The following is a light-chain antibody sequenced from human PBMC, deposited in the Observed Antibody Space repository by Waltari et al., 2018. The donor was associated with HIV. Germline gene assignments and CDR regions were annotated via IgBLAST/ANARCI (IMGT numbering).Light chain of an antibody. CDR3: SSYTGTSTHVV. CDR2: EVS. Sequence: QSDLTQPASVSGSPGQSITISCTGTSSDVGGYNYGSWYQQHSGKAHKLMIYEVSNRPSGVSNLYSGSKSGNRASLTSSGLQAEDESYYYCSSYTGTSTHVVFGGGTKLTVL. J-gene: IGLJ2*01. V-gene: IGLV2-14*01. CDR1: SSDVGGYNY.